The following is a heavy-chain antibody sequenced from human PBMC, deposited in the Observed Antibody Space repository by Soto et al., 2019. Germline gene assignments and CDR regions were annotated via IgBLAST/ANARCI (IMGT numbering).Heavy chain of an antibody. V-gene: IGHV3-11*01. CDR3: ARDIRGAN. J-gene: IGHJ4*02. CDR1: GFTFRDHY. CDR2: ISASSTTI. Sequence: QVQLVESGGGLVKIGGSLRLSCAASGFTFRDHYMTWIRQVPGKGLEWVSYISASSTTIYYADSVKGRFTISRDNAKNSVFLQINSLRAEDTAVYYCARDIRGANWGQGTLVTVSS.